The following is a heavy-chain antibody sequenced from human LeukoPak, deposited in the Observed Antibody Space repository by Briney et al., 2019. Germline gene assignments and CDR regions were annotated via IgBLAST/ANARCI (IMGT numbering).Heavy chain of an antibody. V-gene: IGHV3-11*06. CDR2: ISSSSSYI. CDR1: GFTFSDYY. CDR3: ARDVADIVATEDY. D-gene: IGHD5-12*01. Sequence: GGSLRLSCAASGFTFSDYYMSWIRQAPGKGLEWVSSISSSSSYIYYADSVKGRFTISRDNAKNSLYLQMNSLRAEDTAVYYCARDVADIVATEDYWGQGTLVTVSS. J-gene: IGHJ4*02.